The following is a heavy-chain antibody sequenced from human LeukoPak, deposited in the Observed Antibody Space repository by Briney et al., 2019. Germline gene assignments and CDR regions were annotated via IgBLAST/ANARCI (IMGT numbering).Heavy chain of an antibody. Sequence: GGSLRLSCAAAAFTFSTYWIHWDRQVPGEGLVWVSLIKGDGSTTHYADSVKGRFTISRDNAKNTLYLQMNSLRAEDTAVYYCGRSHGWLVGSWGQGALVTVSS. V-gene: IGHV3-74*01. J-gene: IGHJ5*02. CDR3: GRSHGWLVGS. D-gene: IGHD6-19*01. CDR1: AFTFSTYW. CDR2: IKGDGSTT.